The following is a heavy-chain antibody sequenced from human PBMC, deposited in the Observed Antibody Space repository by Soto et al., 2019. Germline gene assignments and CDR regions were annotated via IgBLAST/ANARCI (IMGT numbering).Heavy chain of an antibody. J-gene: IGHJ6*02. CDR3: ARSGRNAYYNMDV. D-gene: IGHD3-16*01. Sequence: GESLKISCKGSGYSLPTFWIAWVRQMPGKGLEWMGVIYPGDSDTRYSPSFQGQVTISADKSISTAYLQWSSLRASDTAMYYCARSGRNAYYNMDVWGQGTTVTVSS. V-gene: IGHV5-51*01. CDR2: IYPGDSDT. CDR1: GYSLPTFW.